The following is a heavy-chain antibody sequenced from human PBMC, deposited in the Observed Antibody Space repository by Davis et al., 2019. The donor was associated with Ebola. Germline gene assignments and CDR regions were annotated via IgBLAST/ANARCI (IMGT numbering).Heavy chain of an antibody. CDR1: GGSVSSGSYY. D-gene: IGHD4-17*01. CDR3: ASPGDYVRYFQH. V-gene: IGHV4-61*01. CDR2: IYYSGST. J-gene: IGHJ1*01. Sequence: SETLSLTCTVSGGSVSSGSYYWSWIRQPPGKGLEWIGYIYYSGSTNYNPSLKSRVTISVDTSKNQFSLKVSSVTAADTAVYYCASPGDYVRYFQHWGQGALVTVSS.